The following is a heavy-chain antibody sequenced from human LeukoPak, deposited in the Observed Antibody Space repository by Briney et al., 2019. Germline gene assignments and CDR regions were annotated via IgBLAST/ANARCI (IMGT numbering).Heavy chain of an antibody. CDR2: INHSGST. CDR3: ASNDYGDYGAFDI. D-gene: IGHD4-17*01. V-gene: IGHV4-34*01. J-gene: IGHJ3*02. CDR1: GGSFSGYY. Sequence: SETLSLTCAVYGGSFSGYYWSWIRQPPGKGLERIGEINHSGSTNYNPSLKSRVTISVDTSKNQFSLKLSSVTAADTAVYYCASNDYGDYGAFDIWGQGTMVTVPS.